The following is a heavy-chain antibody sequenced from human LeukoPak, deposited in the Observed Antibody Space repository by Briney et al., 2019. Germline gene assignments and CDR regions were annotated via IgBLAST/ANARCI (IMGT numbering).Heavy chain of an antibody. J-gene: IGHJ5*02. Sequence: PSETLSLTCTGSGGSISNFYWSWIRQPPGKGLEWIGYIYYSGSTSYNPSLKSRVTISLDTSKNQFSLKLSSVTAADTAVYYCAKTHSLTGHGSWGRGTLVTVSS. CDR3: AKTHSLTGHGS. CDR1: GGSISNFY. V-gene: IGHV4-59*01. CDR2: IYYSGST. D-gene: IGHD5-24*01.